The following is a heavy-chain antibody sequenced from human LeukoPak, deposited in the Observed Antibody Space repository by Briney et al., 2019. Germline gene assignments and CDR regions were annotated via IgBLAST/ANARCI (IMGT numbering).Heavy chain of an antibody. D-gene: IGHD5-18*01. CDR2: ISAYNGNT. J-gene: IGHJ5*02. V-gene: IGHV1-18*01. Sequence: ASVKVSCKASGYTFTSYGISWVRQAPGQGLEWMGWISAYNGNTNYAQTLQGGVTMTTDTSTSTAYMELRSLRSDDTAVYYCAREDTAMGNNWFDPWGQGTLVTVSS. CDR1: GYTFTSYG. CDR3: AREDTAMGNNWFDP.